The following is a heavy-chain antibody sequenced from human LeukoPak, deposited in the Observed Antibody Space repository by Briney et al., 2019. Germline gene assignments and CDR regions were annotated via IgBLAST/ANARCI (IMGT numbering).Heavy chain of an antibody. J-gene: IGHJ4*02. CDR3: AKVPLVVPAAMYGGFYFDY. D-gene: IGHD2-2*01. Sequence: GSLRLSCAASGFTFSSYAMSWVRQAPGNGLEGVSAFSGSGGSTYYADSVKGRFTISRDNSKNTLYLQMNSLRAEDTAVYYCAKVPLVVPAAMYGGFYFDYWGQGTLVTVSS. CDR1: GFTFSSYA. CDR2: FSGSGGST. V-gene: IGHV3-23*01.